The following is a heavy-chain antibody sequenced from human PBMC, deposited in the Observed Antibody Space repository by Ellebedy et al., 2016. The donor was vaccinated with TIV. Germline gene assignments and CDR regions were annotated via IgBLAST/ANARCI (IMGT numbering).Heavy chain of an antibody. CDR2: IYHSGST. J-gene: IGHJ3*02. D-gene: IGHD6-19*01. V-gene: IGHV4-4*02. Sequence: MPSETLSLTCAVSGGSISSSNWWSWVRQPPGKGLEWIGEIYHSGSTNYNPSLKSRVTISVDKSKNQFSLKLSSVTAADTAVYYCARSRGAIAVAGTHDAFDIWGQGTMVTVSS. CDR1: GGSISSSNW. CDR3: ARSRGAIAVAGTHDAFDI.